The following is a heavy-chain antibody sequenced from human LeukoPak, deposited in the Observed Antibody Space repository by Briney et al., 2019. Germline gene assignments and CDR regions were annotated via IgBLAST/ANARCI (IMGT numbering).Heavy chain of an antibody. CDR3: ARGPPWTPEGFDY. J-gene: IGHJ4*02. V-gene: IGHV4-39*07. D-gene: IGHD3/OR15-3a*01. CDR1: GVSISSSSYY. Sequence: SETLSLTCTVSGVSISSSSYYWGWLRQPPGKGLEWIGSIYYSGSTYYNPSLKSRVTISVDTSKNQFSLKLSSVTAADTAVYYCARGPPWTPEGFDYWGQGTLVTVSS. CDR2: IYYSGST.